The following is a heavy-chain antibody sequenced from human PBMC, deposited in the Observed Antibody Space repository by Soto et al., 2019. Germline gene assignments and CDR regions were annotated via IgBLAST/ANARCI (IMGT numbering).Heavy chain of an antibody. D-gene: IGHD3-10*01. Sequence: QVHLQQWGAGLLKPSETLSLTCAVNGGAFNGYYWTWIRQSPGKGLQWIGEINHSGTVDYNPSLKSRVTFSIDTSKKQFSLTLTSVTAADTAVYYCERAGAALVRGSIGGFDYWGQGTLVTVSS. CDR2: INHSGTV. CDR3: ERAGAALVRGSIGGFDY. J-gene: IGHJ4*02. CDR1: GGAFNGYY. V-gene: IGHV4-34*01.